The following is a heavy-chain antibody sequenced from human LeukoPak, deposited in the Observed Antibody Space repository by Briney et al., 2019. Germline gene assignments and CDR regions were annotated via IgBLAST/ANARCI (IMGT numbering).Heavy chain of an antibody. CDR2: INPNSGGT. Sequence: VASVKVSCKASGYTFTGYYMHWVRQAPGQGLEWMGWINPNSGGTNYAPKFQGRVTMTRDTSISTAYMDLSRLRSDDTAVYYCARGVVAATFYYYMDVWGKGTTVTVSS. D-gene: IGHD2-15*01. J-gene: IGHJ6*03. CDR1: GYTFTGYY. CDR3: ARGVVAATFYYYMDV. V-gene: IGHV1-2*02.